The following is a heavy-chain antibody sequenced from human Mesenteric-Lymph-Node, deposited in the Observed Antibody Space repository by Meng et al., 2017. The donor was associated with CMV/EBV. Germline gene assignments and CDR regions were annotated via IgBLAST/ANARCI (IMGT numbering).Heavy chain of an antibody. J-gene: IGHJ4*02. D-gene: IGHD4-23*01. V-gene: IGHV4-34*01. CDR3: ARHQRWLKSEGGFNY. CDR2: INTSGST. Sequence: HVQRKHCADGLLKTAVPLSLPCAVVAWSFRVYYCSLIRQPPGKALEVNGEINTSGSTHSTPSLKSRVTISVDTSKNQFSLKLSSVTAADTAVYYCARHQRWLKSEGGFNYWGQGTLVTVSS. CDR1: AWSFRVYY.